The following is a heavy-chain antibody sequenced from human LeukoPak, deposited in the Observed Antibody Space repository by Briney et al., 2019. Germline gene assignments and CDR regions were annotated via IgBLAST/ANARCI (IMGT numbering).Heavy chain of an antibody. D-gene: IGHD6-13*01. Sequence: SETLSLTCAVYGGSFSGYYWSWIRQPPEKGLEWIGEINHSGSTNYNPSLKGRVTISVDTSKNQFSLKLSSVTAADTAVYYCASIAAAGPFDPWGQGTLVTVSS. CDR1: GGSFSGYY. J-gene: IGHJ5*02. CDR2: INHSGST. CDR3: ASIAAAGPFDP. V-gene: IGHV4-34*01.